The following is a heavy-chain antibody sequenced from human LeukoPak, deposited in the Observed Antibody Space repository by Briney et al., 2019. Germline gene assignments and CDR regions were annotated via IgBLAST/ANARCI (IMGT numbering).Heavy chain of an antibody. D-gene: IGHD6-19*01. CDR1: GAPISLFY. CDR3: VQTTGWPGFDY. J-gene: IGHJ4*02. Sequence: PSETLSLICTTSGAPISLFYWSWVRQPPGKGLEWIGNIYNGVPTFFNPSLKSRVTLSVDTSKTQFSLQLASVTAADTAVYYCVQTTGWPGFDYWGQGILVTVSS. V-gene: IGHV4-4*09. CDR2: IYNGVPT.